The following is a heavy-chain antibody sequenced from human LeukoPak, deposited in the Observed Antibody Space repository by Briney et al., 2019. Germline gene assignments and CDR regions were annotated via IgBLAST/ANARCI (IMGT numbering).Heavy chain of an antibody. CDR3: AKDLYGDYGGIDY. CDR2: IRGSSIST. CDR1: GFTFSTYA. V-gene: IGHV3-23*01. Sequence: GGSLRLSCAASGFTFSTYAMSWVRQAPGRGLEWVSIIRGSSISTYYADSVKGRFTISRDNSKNAVYLQMNSLRAEDAAIYYCAKDLYGDYGGIDYWGQGTLVTVSS. D-gene: IGHD4-17*01. J-gene: IGHJ4*02.